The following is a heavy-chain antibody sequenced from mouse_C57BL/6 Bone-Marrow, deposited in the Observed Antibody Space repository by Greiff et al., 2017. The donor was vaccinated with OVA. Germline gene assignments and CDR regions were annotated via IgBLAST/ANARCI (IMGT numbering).Heavy chain of an antibody. CDR3: TRDKALYYFDY. Sequence: QVQLQQPGAELVRPGASVTLSCKASGYTFTDYEMHWVKQTPVHGLEWIGAIDPETGGTAYNQKFKGKAILTADKSSSTAYMELLSLTSEDSAVYYCTRDKALYYFDYWGQGTTLTVSS. D-gene: IGHD6-1*01. CDR2: IDPETGGT. CDR1: GYTFTDYE. J-gene: IGHJ2*01. V-gene: IGHV1-15*01.